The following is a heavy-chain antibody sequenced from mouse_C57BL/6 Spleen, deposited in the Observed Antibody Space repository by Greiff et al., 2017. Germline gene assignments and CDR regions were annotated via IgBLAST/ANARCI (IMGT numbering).Heavy chain of an antibody. J-gene: IGHJ2*01. D-gene: IGHD2-4*01. CDR1: GYTFTSYW. Sequence: QVQLQQPGAELVMPGASVKLSCKASGYTFTSYWMHWVKQRPGQGLEWIGEIDPSDSYTNYNQKFKGKSTLTVDKSSSTAYMQLSRLTSEDSAVYYCARGGLRRGFDYWGQGTTLTVSS. V-gene: IGHV1-69*01. CDR3: ARGGLRRGFDY. CDR2: IDPSDSYT.